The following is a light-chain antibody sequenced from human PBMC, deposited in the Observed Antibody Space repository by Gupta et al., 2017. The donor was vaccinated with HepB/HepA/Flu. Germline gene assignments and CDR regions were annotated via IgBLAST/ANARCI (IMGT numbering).Light chain of an antibody. V-gene: IGLV2-11*01. J-gene: IGLJ1*01. CDR3: SSYAGAYTYV. Sequence: QSALTQPRSVSGSPGQSVTISCSGSSSDVGGYKYVSWYQQHPGKAPKFIIYDINKRPSGVPDRFSGSKSGNTASLTISGLQPEDEADYYCSSYAGAYTYVFGSGTSVTVL. CDR2: DIN. CDR1: SSDVGGYKY.